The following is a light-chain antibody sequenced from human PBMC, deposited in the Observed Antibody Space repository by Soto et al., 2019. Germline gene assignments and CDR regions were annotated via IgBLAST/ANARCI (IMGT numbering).Light chain of an antibody. J-gene: IGLJ2*01. CDR3: SSYGGSNNLL. CDR1: SNDVGAYNF. CDR2: EVN. V-gene: IGLV2-8*01. Sequence: QSALTQPPSASGSPGQSVTISCTGTSNDVGAYNFISWYQQHPGKAPKLMIYEVNKRPSGVPDRFSGSKSGNTASLTVSGVQAEDEADYCCSSYGGSNNLLFGGGTKLTVL.